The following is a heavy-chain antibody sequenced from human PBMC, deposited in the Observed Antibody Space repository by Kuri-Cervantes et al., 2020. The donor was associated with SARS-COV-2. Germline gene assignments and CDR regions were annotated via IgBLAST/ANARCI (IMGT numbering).Heavy chain of an antibody. CDR1: GYTFTGYY. J-gene: IGHJ3*02. Sequence: SVKVSCKASGYTFTGYYMHWVRQTPGQALEWMGWITPFNGNTNYAQRFQDRVTITRDRSMSTAYMELSSLRFEDTAMYYCARSGPGAISREDGAFDIWGQGTMVTVSS. CDR2: ITPFNGNT. D-gene: IGHD5-24*01. CDR3: ARSGPGAISREDGAFDI. V-gene: IGHV1-45*02.